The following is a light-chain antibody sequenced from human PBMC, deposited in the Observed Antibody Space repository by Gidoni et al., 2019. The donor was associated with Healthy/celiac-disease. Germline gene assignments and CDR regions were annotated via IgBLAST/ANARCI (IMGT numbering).Light chain of an antibody. CDR3: QQSYSTPPFT. V-gene: IGKV1-39*01. J-gene: IGKJ3*01. CDR1: QSISSY. Sequence: DIKMTQSPSSLSASVGDRVTITCRASQSISSYLNWYQQKPGKAPKLLIYAASSLQSGVPSRFSGSGSGTEFTLTISSLQPEDFATYYCQQSYSTPPFTFGPGTKVDIK. CDR2: AAS.